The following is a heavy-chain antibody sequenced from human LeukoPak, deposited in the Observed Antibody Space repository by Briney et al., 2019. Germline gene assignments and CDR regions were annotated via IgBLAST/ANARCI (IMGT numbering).Heavy chain of an antibody. CDR3: ARGSPTNVDTAMVDY. CDR1: GYTFTSYA. V-gene: IGHV7-4-1*02. D-gene: IGHD5-18*01. CDR2: INTNTGNP. Sequence: ASVKVSCKASGYTFTSYAMNWVRQAPGQGLEWMGWINTNTGNPTYVQGFTGRFVFSLDTSVSTAYLQISSLKAEDTAVYYCARGSPTNVDTAMVDYWGQGTLVTVSS. J-gene: IGHJ4*02.